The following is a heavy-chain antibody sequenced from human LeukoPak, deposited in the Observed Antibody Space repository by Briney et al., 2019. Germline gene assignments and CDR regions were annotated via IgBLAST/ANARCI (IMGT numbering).Heavy chain of an antibody. D-gene: IGHD2-2*02. CDR1: GYTFTGYY. Sequence: ASVKVSCKASGYTFTGYYMHWVRQAPGQGLEWMGWINPNSGGTNYAQKFQGRVTMTRDTSISTAYMELSRLRSDDTAVYYCAREYIVVVPAAIRSYYYGMDVWGQGTTVTVSS. V-gene: IGHV1-2*02. CDR2: INPNSGGT. J-gene: IGHJ6*02. CDR3: AREYIVVVPAAIRSYYYGMDV.